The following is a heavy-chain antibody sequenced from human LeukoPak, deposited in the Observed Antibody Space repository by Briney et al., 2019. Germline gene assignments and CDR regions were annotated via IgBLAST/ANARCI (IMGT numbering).Heavy chain of an antibody. Sequence: PGESLRLSCEVSGFTFSSSRMNWVRQAPGKGLEWVSYIGGDGVAFYADSVKGRFTMSKDDARKSLYLQMSSLRVEDTALYYCAKDRANWAIDDWGQGTQVTVSS. CDR2: IGGDGVA. D-gene: IGHD2-2*02. CDR1: GFTFSSSR. V-gene: IGHV3-48*01. CDR3: AKDRANWAIDD. J-gene: IGHJ4*02.